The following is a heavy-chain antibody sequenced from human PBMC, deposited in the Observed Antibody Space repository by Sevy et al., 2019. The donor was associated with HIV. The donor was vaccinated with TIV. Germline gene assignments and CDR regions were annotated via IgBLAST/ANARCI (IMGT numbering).Heavy chain of an antibody. Sequence: GGSLILSCAASGFTFSSYWMSWVRHAPGKGLEWVANIKQDGSEKYYVDSVKGRFTISRDNAKNSLYLQMNSLRAEDTAVYYCARVGTMVRGVDGWFDPWGQGTLVTVSS. J-gene: IGHJ5*02. V-gene: IGHV3-7*01. CDR3: ARVGTMVRGVDGWFDP. D-gene: IGHD3-10*01. CDR2: IKQDGSEK. CDR1: GFTFSSYW.